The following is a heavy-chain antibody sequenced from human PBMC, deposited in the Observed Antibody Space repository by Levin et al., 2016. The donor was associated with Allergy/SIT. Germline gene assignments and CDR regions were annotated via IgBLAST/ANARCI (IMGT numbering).Heavy chain of an antibody. J-gene: IGHJ4*02. CDR3: ARRYYYDSSGHFDY. CDR2: IYPGDSDT. Sequence: VRQMPGKGLEWMGIIYPGDSDTRYSPSFQGQVTISADKSISTAYLQWSSLKASDTAMYYCARRYYYDSSGHFDYWGQGTLVTVSS. V-gene: IGHV5-51*01. D-gene: IGHD3-22*01.